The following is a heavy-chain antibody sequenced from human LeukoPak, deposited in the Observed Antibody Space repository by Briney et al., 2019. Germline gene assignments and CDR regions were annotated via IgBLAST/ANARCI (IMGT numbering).Heavy chain of an antibody. J-gene: IGHJ4*02. V-gene: IGHV4-4*02. CDR1: GGYIGSNNW. CDR2: IYHSGSA. CDR3: ARDVGTALVTGDY. D-gene: IGHD5-18*01. Sequence: SGTLSLTCGVSGGYIGSNNWWSWVRQPPGQGLEWIGEIYHSGSANYNPSLKSRVTISVDKSKNQLSLKLISVTAADTAVYYCARDVGTALVTGDYWGQGTLVTVSS.